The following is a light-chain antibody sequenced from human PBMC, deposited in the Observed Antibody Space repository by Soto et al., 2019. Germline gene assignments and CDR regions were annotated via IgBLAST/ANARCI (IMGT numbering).Light chain of an antibody. J-gene: IGKJ5*01. CDR2: STA. V-gene: IGKV1-39*01. CDR1: QNINSD. CDR3: QQSDRIPIT. Sequence: DIQMTQSPSSLSASVGDRVTITCRESQNINSDLNWYQQKPGKAHKLLMYSTASLRSGVPSRFSGSGSGTDFNLTISNLQPEECATYYRQQSDRIPITFRKGTRLEIK.